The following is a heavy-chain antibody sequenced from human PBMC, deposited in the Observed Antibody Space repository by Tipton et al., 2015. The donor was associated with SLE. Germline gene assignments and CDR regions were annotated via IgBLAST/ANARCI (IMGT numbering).Heavy chain of an antibody. CDR1: GGSISSSSYY. Sequence: GSLRLSCTVSGGSISSSSYYWGWIRQPPGKGLEWIGSIYYSGSTYYNPSLKSRVTISVDTSKNQFSLKLSSVTAADTAVYYCASPAQYYDFWSGYYTYAFDIWGQGTMVTVSS. D-gene: IGHD3-3*01. CDR3: ASPAQYYDFWSGYYTYAFDI. CDR2: IYYSGST. V-gene: IGHV4-39*07. J-gene: IGHJ3*02.